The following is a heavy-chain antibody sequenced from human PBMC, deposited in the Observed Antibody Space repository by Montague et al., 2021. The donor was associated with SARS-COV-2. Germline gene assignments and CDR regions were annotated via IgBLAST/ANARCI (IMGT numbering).Heavy chain of an antibody. CDR2: INHSGST. V-gene: IGHV4-34*01. J-gene: IGHJ3*02. D-gene: IGHD1-14*01. CDR3: ARGMYGLTETTDAFDI. Sequence: SETLSLTCAVYGGSFSGYYWNWIRQPPGKGLEWIGEINHSGSTNYNPSLKSRVTMSVDTSKNQFSLKLSSVTAADTAVYYCARGMYGLTETTDAFDIWGQGTMVSVSS. CDR1: GGSFSGYY.